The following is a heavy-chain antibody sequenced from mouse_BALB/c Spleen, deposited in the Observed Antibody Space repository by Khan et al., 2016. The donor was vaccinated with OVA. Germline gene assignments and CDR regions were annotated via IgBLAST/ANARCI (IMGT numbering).Heavy chain of an antibody. Sequence: EVQLQQSGPELMKPGASVKISCKASGYSFTTYYIHWVLQSHGKSLDWIGYIDPFSGDTTYNQKFKGKATLTVDKSSSTAYIHLNNLTSEDSAVYYCTRQGYVAWFTYWGQGTLVTVSA. CDR3: TRQGYVAWFTY. V-gene: IGHV1S135*01. J-gene: IGHJ3*01. CDR1: GYSFTTYY. CDR2: IDPFSGDT. D-gene: IGHD2-2*01.